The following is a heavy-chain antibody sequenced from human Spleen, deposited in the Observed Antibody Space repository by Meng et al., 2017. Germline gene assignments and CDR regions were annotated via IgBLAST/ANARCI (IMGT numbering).Heavy chain of an antibody. CDR2: ISAYNGNT. D-gene: IGHD3-10*01. CDR1: GYTFTHFG. V-gene: IGHV1-18*01. Sequence: ASVKVSCKASGYTFTHFGITWVRQAPGQGLEWMGWISAYNGNTNYAQKFQGRVTITTDESTSTAYMELSSLRSEDTAVYYCASNSMSYYYGSGSYPRFDYWGQGTLVTVSS. CDR3: ASNSMSYYYGSGSYPRFDY. J-gene: IGHJ4*02.